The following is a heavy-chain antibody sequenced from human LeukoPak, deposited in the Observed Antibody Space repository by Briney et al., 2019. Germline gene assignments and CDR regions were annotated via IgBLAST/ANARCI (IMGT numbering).Heavy chain of an antibody. CDR2: INHSGST. Sequence: PSETLSLTCAVYGGSFSGYYWSWIRQPPGKGLEWIGEINHSGSTNYNPSLKSRVTISVDTSKNQFSLKLSSVTAADTAVYYCARDGSQRRAAAGVNYYYYMDVWGKGTTVTVSS. V-gene: IGHV4-34*01. CDR1: GGSFSGYY. D-gene: IGHD6-13*01. CDR3: ARDGSQRRAAAGVNYYYYMDV. J-gene: IGHJ6*03.